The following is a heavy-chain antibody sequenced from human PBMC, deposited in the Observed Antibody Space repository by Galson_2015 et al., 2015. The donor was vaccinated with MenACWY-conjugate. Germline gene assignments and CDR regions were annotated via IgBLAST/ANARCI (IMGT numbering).Heavy chain of an antibody. V-gene: IGHV4-59*08. CDR2: IYYSGST. Sequence: SETLSLTCTVSGGSISSYYWSWIRQPPGKGLEWIGYIYYSGSTNYNPSLKSRVTISVDTSKNQFSLKLSSVTAADTAVYYCASLSYGSGSPHFDYWGQGTLVTVSS. D-gene: IGHD3-10*01. CDR3: ASLSYGSGSPHFDY. J-gene: IGHJ4*02. CDR1: GGSISSYY.